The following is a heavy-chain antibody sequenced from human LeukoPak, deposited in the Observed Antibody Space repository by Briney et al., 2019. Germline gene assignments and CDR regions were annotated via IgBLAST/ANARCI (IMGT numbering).Heavy chain of an antibody. CDR3: ARDHYSSSWYDYWFDY. D-gene: IGHD6-13*01. CDR1: GYTFTSYD. Sequence: GASVKVSCKASGYTFTSYDINWVRQATGQGLEWMGWMNPNSGNTGYAQKFQGRVTITRGTSASTAYMELSSLRSEDMAVYYCARDHYSSSWYDYWFDYWGQGTLVTVSS. J-gene: IGHJ4*02. V-gene: IGHV1-8*01. CDR2: MNPNSGNT.